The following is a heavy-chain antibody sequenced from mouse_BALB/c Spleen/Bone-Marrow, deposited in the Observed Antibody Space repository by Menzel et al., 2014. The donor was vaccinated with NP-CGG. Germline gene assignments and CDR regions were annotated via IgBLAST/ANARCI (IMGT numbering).Heavy chain of an antibody. CDR3: ARDENVGIYWYFDV. J-gene: IGHJ1*01. CDR2: IRNKGKGYTT. V-gene: IGHV7-3*02. Sequence: EVKLMESGGGLVQPGGSLRLSCATSGFTFTDYYMSWVRQPPGKALEWLGFIRNKGKGYTTEYSASVKGRFTISRDNSRSILYLQMNTLRAEDSATYYCARDENVGIYWYFDVWGAGTTVTVSS. CDR1: GFTFTDYY.